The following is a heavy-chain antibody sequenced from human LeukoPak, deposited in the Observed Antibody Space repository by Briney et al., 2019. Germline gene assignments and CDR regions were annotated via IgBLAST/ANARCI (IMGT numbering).Heavy chain of an antibody. D-gene: IGHD1-1*01. CDR2: IYYSGST. J-gene: IGHJ6*02. CDR1: GGSISSGGYY. CDR3: ARAVPTDYYAMDV. Sequence: SQTPSLTCNVSGGSISSGGYYCSWIRQHPEKGLEWIGYIYYSGSTYYNPSLKSRLTISIDTSRNDFSLSLNSVTAADTAVYYCARAVPTDYYAMDVWGQGNAVTVSS. V-gene: IGHV4-31*03.